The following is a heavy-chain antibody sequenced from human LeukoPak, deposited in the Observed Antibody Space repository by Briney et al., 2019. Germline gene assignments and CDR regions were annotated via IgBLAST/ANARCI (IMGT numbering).Heavy chain of an antibody. D-gene: IGHD1-26*01. CDR3: RNGGSYLTDHDAFDI. CDR2: LNPKSGNT. V-gene: IGHV1-8*01. Sequence: GASVKVSCKASGYTFTSYDINWVRQATGQGLEWMGWLNPKSGNTGYAQKFQGRVTMTRNTSISTAYMELSSLRSEDTAVYYCRNGGSYLTDHDAFDIWGQGTMVTVSS. J-gene: IGHJ3*02. CDR1: GYTFTSYD.